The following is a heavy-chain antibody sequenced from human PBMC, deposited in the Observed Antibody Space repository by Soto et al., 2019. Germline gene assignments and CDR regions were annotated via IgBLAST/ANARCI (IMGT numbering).Heavy chain of an antibody. CDR1: GYTFTSYD. J-gene: IGHJ4*02. CDR3: ARQSNSDFDD. V-gene: IGHV1-8*01. Sequence: ASVKVSCKASGYTFTSYDINWVRQATGQGLEWMGWMNPNSGNTGYSQNFQGRVTITRDTSASTAYMELSSLRSEDTAVYYCARQSNSDFDDWGQGTPVTVSS. CDR2: MNPNSGNT. D-gene: IGHD2-8*01.